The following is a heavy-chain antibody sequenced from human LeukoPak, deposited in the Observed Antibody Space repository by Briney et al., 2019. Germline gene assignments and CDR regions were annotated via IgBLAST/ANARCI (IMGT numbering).Heavy chain of an antibody. J-gene: IGHJ4*02. CDR2: INHSGST. D-gene: IGHD6-13*01. Sequence: SETLSLTRAVYGGSFSGYYWSWIRQPPGKGLEWIGEINHSGSTNYNPSLKSRVTTSVDTSKNQFSLKLSSVTAADTAVYYCARGYSSSWYGYWGQGTLVTVSS. V-gene: IGHV4-34*01. CDR1: GGSFSGYY. CDR3: ARGYSSSWYGY.